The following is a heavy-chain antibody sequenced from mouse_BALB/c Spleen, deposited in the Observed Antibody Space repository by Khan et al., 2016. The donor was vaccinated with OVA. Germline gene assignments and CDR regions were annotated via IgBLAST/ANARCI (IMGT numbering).Heavy chain of an antibody. Sequence: VQLQQSGAELAKPGASVKMSCKASGYTFTTYWMHWVKQRPGQGLEWIGYINPTSGYTDYNQKFKDKATLTAEKSSSTAYMQLSSLTSDDSAGYYCARDRIDYWGQGTTLTVSS. CDR2: INPTSGYT. CDR1: GYTFTTYW. CDR3: ARDRIDY. V-gene: IGHV1-7*01. J-gene: IGHJ2*01.